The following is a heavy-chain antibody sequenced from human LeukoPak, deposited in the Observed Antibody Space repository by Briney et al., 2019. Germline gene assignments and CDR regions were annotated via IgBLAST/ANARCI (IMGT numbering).Heavy chain of an antibody. Sequence: PSEILSLTCTVSGGSISSSSYYWGWIRQPPGKGLEWIGSIYYSGSTYYNPSLKSRVTISVDTSKNQFSLKLSSVTAADTAVYYCARHTEQQLPYFDYWGQGTLVTVSS. J-gene: IGHJ4*02. D-gene: IGHD6-13*01. CDR1: GGSISSSSYY. V-gene: IGHV4-39*01. CDR3: ARHTEQQLPYFDY. CDR2: IYYSGST.